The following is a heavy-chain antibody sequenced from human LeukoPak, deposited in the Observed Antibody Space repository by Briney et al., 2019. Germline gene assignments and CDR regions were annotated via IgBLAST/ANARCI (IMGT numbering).Heavy chain of an antibody. Sequence: SVKVSCKASGGTFSSYTISWVRQAPGQGLEWMGRIIPILGIANYAQKFQGRVTITADKSTSPAYMELSSLRSEDTAVYYCARDLRLELDYGMDVWGQGTTVTVSS. J-gene: IGHJ6*02. CDR2: IIPILGIA. CDR1: GGTFSSYT. V-gene: IGHV1-69*04. CDR3: ARDLRLELDYGMDV. D-gene: IGHD1-7*01.